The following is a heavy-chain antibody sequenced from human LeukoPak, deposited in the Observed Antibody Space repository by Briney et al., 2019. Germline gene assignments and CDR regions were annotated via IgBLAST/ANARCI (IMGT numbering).Heavy chain of an antibody. CDR2: ISAYNGNT. CDR3: ARLGRGYCSSTSCYAYYYGMDV. Sequence: ASVKVSCKASGYTFTSYGISWVRQAPGQGLEWMGWISAYNGNTNYAQKLQGRVTITADESTSTAYMELSSLRSEDTAVYYCARLGRGYCSSTSCYAYYYGMDVWGQGTTVTVSS. CDR1: GYTFTSYG. V-gene: IGHV1-18*01. D-gene: IGHD2-2*01. J-gene: IGHJ6*02.